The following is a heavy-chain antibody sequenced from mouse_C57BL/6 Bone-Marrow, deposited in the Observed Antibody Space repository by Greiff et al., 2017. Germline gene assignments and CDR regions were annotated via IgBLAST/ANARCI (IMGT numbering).Heavy chain of an antibody. CDR2: INPNNGGT. V-gene: IGHV1-26*01. D-gene: IGHD2-4*01. J-gene: IGHJ4*01. Sequence: VQLQQSGPELVKPGASVKISCKASGYTFTDYYMNWVKQSHGKSLEWIGDINPNNGGTSYNQKFKGKATLTVDKSSSTAYMELRSLTSEDSAVYYGARCLYDYEGHAMDYWGQGTSVTVSS. CDR1: GYTFTDYY. CDR3: ARCLYDYEGHAMDY.